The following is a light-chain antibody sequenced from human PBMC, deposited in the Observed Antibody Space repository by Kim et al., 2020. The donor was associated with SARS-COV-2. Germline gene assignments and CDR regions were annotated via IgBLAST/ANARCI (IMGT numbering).Light chain of an antibody. CDR1: EDISKY. CDR2: DAS. CDR3: QQYNNLPYT. Sequence: IQMTQSPSSLSASVGDRVTITCQASEDISKYLNWYQQKAGKAPKLLINDASNLETGVPSRFSGTGSGKVFTLTISSLQPEDFTTFYCQQYNNLPYTCGQGTKLEIK. V-gene: IGKV1-33*01. J-gene: IGKJ2*01.